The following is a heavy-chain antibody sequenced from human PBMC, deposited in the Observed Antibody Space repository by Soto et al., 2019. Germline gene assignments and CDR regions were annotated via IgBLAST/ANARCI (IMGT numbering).Heavy chain of an antibody. CDR3: ARDLMGAHDY. CDR2: IYYSGST. CDR1: GGSVSSGSYY. V-gene: IGHV4-61*01. Sequence: QVQLQESGPGLVKPSETLSLTCTVSGGSVSSGSYYWSWIRQPPGKGLEWVGYIYYSGSTNYNPPLNIRVTISVDTSKNQFSLKLSSVTAADTAVYYCARDLMGAHDYWGQGTLVTVSS. J-gene: IGHJ4*02. D-gene: IGHD1-26*01.